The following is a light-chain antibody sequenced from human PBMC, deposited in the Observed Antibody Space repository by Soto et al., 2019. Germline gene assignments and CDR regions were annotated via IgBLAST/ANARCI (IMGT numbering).Light chain of an antibody. CDR3: CSYAGSYTYV. J-gene: IGLJ1*01. CDR1: SSDVGGYNY. V-gene: IGLV2-11*01. CDR2: DVS. Sequence: QSALTQPRSVSGSPGQSVTISCTGTSSDVGGYNYVSWYQQHPGKAPKLMIYDVSKRPSGVPDRFSGSKSGNTASLTTSGLQAEDEADYYCCSYAGSYTYVFGTGPKVTVL.